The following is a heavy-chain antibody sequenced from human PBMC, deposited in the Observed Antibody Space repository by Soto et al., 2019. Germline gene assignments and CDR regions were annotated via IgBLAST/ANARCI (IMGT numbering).Heavy chain of an antibody. J-gene: IGHJ4*02. Sequence: PSETLSLTCVVSGDSMTRGSYYWAWIRQPPGKGLEWIGSFYYTGSTNYNPSLKSRVTISADTSNNQFSLRLSSVTAADTAVYYCARHENLWLGELLFPPVDYWGQGTLVTVSS. CDR1: GDSMTRGSYY. V-gene: IGHV4-39*01. CDR3: ARHENLWLGELLFPPVDY. D-gene: IGHD3-10*01. CDR2: FYYTGST.